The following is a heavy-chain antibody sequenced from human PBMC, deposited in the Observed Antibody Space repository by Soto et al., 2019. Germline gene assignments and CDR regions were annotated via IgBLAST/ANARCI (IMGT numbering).Heavy chain of an antibody. J-gene: IGHJ5*02. CDR3: ARVAVWVGTPGWFDP. D-gene: IGHD1-1*01. CDR2: ISAYNGNT. V-gene: IGHV1-18*01. Sequence: ASVKVSCTASGYTFTSYGISWVRQAPGQGLEWMGWISAYNGNTNYAQKLQGRVTMTTDTSTSTAYMELRSLRSDDTAVYYCARVAVWVGTPGWFDPWGQGTLVTVSS. CDR1: GYTFTSYG.